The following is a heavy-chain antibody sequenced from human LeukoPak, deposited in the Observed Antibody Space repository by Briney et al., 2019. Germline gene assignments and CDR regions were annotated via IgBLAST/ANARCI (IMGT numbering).Heavy chain of an antibody. D-gene: IGHD3-3*01. Sequence: GGSLRLSCAASGFTFSSYAMSWVRQAPGKGLEWVSAISGSGGSTYYADSVKGRYTISRDNSKNTLYLQMNSLRAEDTAVYYCAKDTVDDFRSGYYKDWFDPWGQGTLVTVSS. CDR1: GFTFSSYA. CDR2: ISGSGGST. V-gene: IGHV3-23*01. CDR3: AKDTVDDFRSGYYKDWFDP. J-gene: IGHJ5*02.